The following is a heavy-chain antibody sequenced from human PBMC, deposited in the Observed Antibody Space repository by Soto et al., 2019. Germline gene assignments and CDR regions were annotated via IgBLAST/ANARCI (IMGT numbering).Heavy chain of an antibody. CDR3: ARDSATLGMDV. CDR1: GGSISSYY. J-gene: IGHJ6*02. Sequence: SETLSLTCTVSGGSISSYYWSWIRQPPGKGLEWIGYIFYSGSTNYNLSLKSRVTISVDTSKNQFSLKLRSVTAADTAVYYCARDSATLGMDVWGQGTTVTVSS. V-gene: IGHV4-59*01. D-gene: IGHD5-12*01. CDR2: IFYSGST.